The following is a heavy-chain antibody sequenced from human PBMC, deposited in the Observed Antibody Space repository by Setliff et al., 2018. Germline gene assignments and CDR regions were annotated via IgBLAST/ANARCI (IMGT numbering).Heavy chain of an antibody. J-gene: IGHJ5*02. V-gene: IGHV3-23*01. CDR3: AKDPNGDYVGAFDP. CDR2: IGAGGDYT. D-gene: IGHD4-17*01. CDR1: GFIFDDYG. Sequence: PGGSLRLSCAASGFIFDDYGMGWVRQSPGRGLEWVASIGAGGDYTKYADSVRGRFTISRDNSKNTIYLQMNSLRAEDTAKYYCAKDPNGDYVGAFDPWGQGILVTVSS.